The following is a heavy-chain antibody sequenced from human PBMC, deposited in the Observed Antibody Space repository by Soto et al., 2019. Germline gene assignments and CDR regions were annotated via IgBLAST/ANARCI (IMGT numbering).Heavy chain of an antibody. CDR2: IYYSGST. J-gene: IGHJ4*02. V-gene: IGHV4-59*01. D-gene: IGHD3-22*01. CDR3: ATGWGPGGIVVDY. CDR1: GGSTTYYY. Sequence: QVQLQESGPGLVKTSATLSLTCTVSGGSTTYYYWSWIRQPPRKGLEWIGYIYYSGSTSYRPSLRGRSTLSLDRSKGQCSVRRTAVTAEDTAVYYCATGWGPGGIVVDYWGQGTLVIVSS.